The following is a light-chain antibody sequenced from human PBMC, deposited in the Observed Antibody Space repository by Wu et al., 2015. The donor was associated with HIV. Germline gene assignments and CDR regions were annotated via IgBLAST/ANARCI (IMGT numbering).Light chain of an antibody. CDR1: QSVSSN. V-gene: IGKV3-20*01. Sequence: EIVMTQSPGTLSVSPGERATLSCRASQSVSSNLAWYQQKPGQAPRFLMYGASNRATGIPDRFSGSGSGTDFTLTISRLEPEDFAVYYCQQYGTSAWTFGQGTKVEIK. J-gene: IGKJ1*01. CDR2: GAS. CDR3: QQYGTSAWT.